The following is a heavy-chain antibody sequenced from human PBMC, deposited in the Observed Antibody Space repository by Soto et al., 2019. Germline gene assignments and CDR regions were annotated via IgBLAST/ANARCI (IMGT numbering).Heavy chain of an antibody. CDR1: GASISGGNYY. D-gene: IGHD5-18*01. Sequence: PSETLSLTCTVSGASISGGNYYWTWIRQAPGKGLEWVGHIYYTGSTNYNPALNDRVTISVDTSKNHFSLQLTSVAAADTAVYYCARGAGFSYDSTCFDIWGQGTLVTVSS. CDR3: ARGAGFSYDSTCFDI. J-gene: IGHJ4*02. CDR2: IYYTGST. V-gene: IGHV4-61*03.